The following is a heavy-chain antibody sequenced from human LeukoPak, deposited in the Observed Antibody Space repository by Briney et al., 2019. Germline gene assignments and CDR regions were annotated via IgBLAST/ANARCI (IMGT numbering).Heavy chain of an antibody. D-gene: IGHD3-22*01. CDR3: AKDHYYDSSGYPSPFDY. Sequence: GGSLRLSCAASGFTFSSYAMSWVRQAPGKGLEWVSAISGSGGSTYYADSVKGRFTISRDNSKNTLYLQMNSLRAEDTAVYYCAKDHYYDSSGYPSPFDYWGQGTLVPVSS. CDR1: GFTFSSYA. J-gene: IGHJ4*02. V-gene: IGHV3-23*01. CDR2: ISGSGGST.